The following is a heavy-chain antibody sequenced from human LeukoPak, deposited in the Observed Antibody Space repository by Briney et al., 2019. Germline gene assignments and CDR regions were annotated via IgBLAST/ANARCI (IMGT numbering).Heavy chain of an antibody. CDR3: ARLYSSSLGRVFDY. CDR1: GGFITSYY. J-gene: IGHJ4*02. D-gene: IGHD6-13*01. Sequence: SETLSLTCTVSGGFITSYYWSWIRQPPGKGLEWIGYIYYTGSTNCNPSLNSRVTISVDTSKNQFSLKLSSVTAADTAVYYCARLYSSSLGRVFDYWGQGTLVTVSS. V-gene: IGHV4-59*01. CDR2: IYYTGST.